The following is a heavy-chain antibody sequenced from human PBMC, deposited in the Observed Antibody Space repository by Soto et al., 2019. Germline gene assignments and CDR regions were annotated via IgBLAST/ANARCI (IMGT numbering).Heavy chain of an antibody. Sequence: EVQLVESGGGLVKPGGSLRLSCAASGFTFSSYSMNWVRQAPGKGLEWVSSISSSSSYIYYADSVKGRFTISRDNVKNSLYLQMNSLRAEDTAVYYCARVPRHIVATGIDDYWGQGTLVTVSS. CDR1: GFTFSSYS. CDR2: ISSSSSYI. CDR3: ARVPRHIVATGIDDY. D-gene: IGHD5-12*01. V-gene: IGHV3-21*01. J-gene: IGHJ4*02.